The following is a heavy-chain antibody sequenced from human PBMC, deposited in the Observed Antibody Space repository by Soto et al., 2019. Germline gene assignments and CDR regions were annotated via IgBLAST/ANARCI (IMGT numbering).Heavy chain of an antibody. CDR1: GGTFSSYA. Sequence: SVKVSCKASGGTFSSYAISWARQAPGQGLEWMGGIIPIFGTVSYAQKFEGRVTITADESTSTAYMELCSLRSEDTAVYYCAKAKVLWFGELAIWYCYYGMDVWGQGTTVTVSS. CDR3: AKAKVLWFGELAIWYCYYGMDV. J-gene: IGHJ6*02. D-gene: IGHD3-10*01. CDR2: IIPIFGTV. V-gene: IGHV1-69*13.